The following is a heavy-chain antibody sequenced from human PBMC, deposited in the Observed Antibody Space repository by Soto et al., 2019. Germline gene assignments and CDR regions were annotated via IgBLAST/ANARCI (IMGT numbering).Heavy chain of an antibody. Sequence: AGGSLRPSCADSDFTFSSYDLHWVRQATGKGLEWVSAIGTAGDTYYPGSVKGRFTISRENAKNSSYLQMNSLSPGDTAVYSCARGSPIVMSGYPWNGMDVWGQGTTVTVSS. V-gene: IGHV3-13*04. J-gene: IGHJ6*02. D-gene: IGHD5-12*01. CDR2: IGTAGDT. CDR3: ARGSPIVMSGYPWNGMDV. CDR1: DFTFSSYD.